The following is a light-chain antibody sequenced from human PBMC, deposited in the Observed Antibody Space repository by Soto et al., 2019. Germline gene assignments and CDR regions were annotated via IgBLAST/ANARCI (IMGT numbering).Light chain of an antibody. CDR2: DVS. J-gene: IGLJ1*01. CDR3: CSYTTSNTRQIV. Sequence: QSALTQPDSVSGSPGKSITISCTGTSSDVGGYNYVSWYQQHPGKAPKFMIYDVSNQPSGVSNRFSGSKSGNTASLTISGLPAEDEAVYYCCSYTTSNTRQIVFGTGTQLTVL. V-gene: IGLV2-14*01. CDR1: SSDVGGYNY.